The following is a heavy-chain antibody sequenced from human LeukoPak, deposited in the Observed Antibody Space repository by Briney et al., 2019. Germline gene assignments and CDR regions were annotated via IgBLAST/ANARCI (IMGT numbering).Heavy chain of an antibody. CDR1: GFTFSSYW. J-gene: IGHJ4*02. CDR2: IHQAGSEK. Sequence: PGGSLRLSCAASGFTFSSYWMSWVRQAPGKGLEWVANIHQAGSEKYYVDSVKGRFTISRDNAKNSLSLQMNSLRAEDTAVYYCARDGQPFDSWGQGTLVTVSP. CDR3: ARDGQPFDS. V-gene: IGHV3-7*04.